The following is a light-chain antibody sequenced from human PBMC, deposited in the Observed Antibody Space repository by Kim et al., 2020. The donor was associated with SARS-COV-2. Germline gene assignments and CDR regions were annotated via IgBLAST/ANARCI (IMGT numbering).Light chain of an antibody. CDR2: GKN. CDR3: NSRDSSGNHLVV. Sequence: SELTQDPAVSVALGQTVRITCQGDSLRSYYASWYQQKPGQAPVLVIYGKNNRPSGIPDRFSGSSSGNTASLTITGAQAEDEADYYCNSRDSSGNHLVVFG. V-gene: IGLV3-19*01. J-gene: IGLJ2*01. CDR1: SLRSYY.